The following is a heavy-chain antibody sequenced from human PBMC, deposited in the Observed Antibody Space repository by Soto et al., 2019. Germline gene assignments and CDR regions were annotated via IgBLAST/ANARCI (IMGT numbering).Heavy chain of an antibody. CDR2: IIPIFGTA. Sequence: QVQLVQSGAEVKKPGSSVKVSCKASGGTFSSYAISWVRQAPGQGLEWMGGIIPIFGTANYAQKFQGRVTITADDSASTAYMELSSLGSEDTAVYYCARYSYGYSYFAYWGQGTLVTVSS. CDR1: GGTFSSYA. J-gene: IGHJ4*02. D-gene: IGHD5-18*01. CDR3: ARYSYGYSYFAY. V-gene: IGHV1-69*12.